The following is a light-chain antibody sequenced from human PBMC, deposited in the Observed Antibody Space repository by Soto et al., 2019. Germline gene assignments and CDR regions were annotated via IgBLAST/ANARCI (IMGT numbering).Light chain of an antibody. Sequence: QSVLTQPASVSGSPGQSITISCTGTSSDVGGYKYVSWYQQHPGKAPKLMIYDVSNRPSGVSHRFSGSKSGDTASLTISGLQAEDEADYYCSSPSSSTTRISGTGTKVTVL. CDR2: DVS. V-gene: IGLV2-14*03. J-gene: IGLJ1*01. CDR1: SSDVGGYKY. CDR3: SSPSSSTTRI.